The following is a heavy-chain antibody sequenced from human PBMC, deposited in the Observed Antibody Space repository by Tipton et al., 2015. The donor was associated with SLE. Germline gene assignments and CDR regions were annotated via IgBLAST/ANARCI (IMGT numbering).Heavy chain of an antibody. V-gene: IGHV3-21*01. Sequence: SLRLSCAASGFTFSSYSMNWVRQAPGKGLEWVSSISSSSSYIYYADSVKGRFTISRDNAKNSLYLQMNSLRAEDTAVYYCARYSYGQYYFDYWGQGTLVTVSS. CDR3: ARYSYGQYYFDY. CDR1: GFTFSSYS. D-gene: IGHD5-18*01. CDR2: ISSSSSYI. J-gene: IGHJ4*02.